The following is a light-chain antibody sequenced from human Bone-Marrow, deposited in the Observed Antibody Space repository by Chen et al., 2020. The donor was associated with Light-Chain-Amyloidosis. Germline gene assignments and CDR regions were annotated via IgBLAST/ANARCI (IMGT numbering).Light chain of an antibody. Sequence: YVLTQPSSVSVAPGQTATIACGGNNIGSTSVHWYQQTPGQAPLLVVYDDSDRPSGIPERLSGSNAGNTATLTISRVEAGYEADYYCQVWDRSSDRPVFGGGAKLTVL. V-gene: IGLV3-21*02. J-gene: IGLJ3*02. CDR3: QVWDRSSDRPV. CDR1: NIGSTS. CDR2: DDS.